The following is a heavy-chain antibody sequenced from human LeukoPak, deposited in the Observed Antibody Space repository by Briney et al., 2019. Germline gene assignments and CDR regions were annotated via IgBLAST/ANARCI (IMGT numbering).Heavy chain of an antibody. CDR3: ARSRIAARGFYQH. V-gene: IGHV4-34*01. CDR1: GGSFSGYY. D-gene: IGHD6-25*01. Sequence: PSETLSLTCAVYGGSFSGYYWSWIRQPPGKGLEWIGEINHSGSTNYNPSLKSRVTISVDTSKNKFSLKLSSVTAADTAVYYCARSRIAARGFYQHWGQGTLVTVSS. CDR2: INHSGST. J-gene: IGHJ1*01.